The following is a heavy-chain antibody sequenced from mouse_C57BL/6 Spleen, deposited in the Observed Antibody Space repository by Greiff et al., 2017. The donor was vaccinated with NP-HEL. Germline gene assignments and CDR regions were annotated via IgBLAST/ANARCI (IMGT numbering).Heavy chain of an antibody. V-gene: IGHV2-2*01. CDR1: GFSLTSYG. J-gene: IGHJ1*03. D-gene: IGHD1-1*01. CDR2: IWSGGST. Sequence: VKLQESGPGLVQPSQSLSITCTVSGFSLTSYGVHWVRQSPGKGLEWLGVIWSGGSTAYNAAFISRLSISKDNSKSQVFFKMNSLQADDTAIYYCARSTVVGYFDVWGTGTTVTVSS. CDR3: ARSTVVGYFDV.